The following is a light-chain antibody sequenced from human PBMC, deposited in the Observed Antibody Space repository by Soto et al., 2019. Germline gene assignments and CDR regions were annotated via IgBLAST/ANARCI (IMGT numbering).Light chain of an antibody. Sequence: DIQMTQSPSTLSASVGDRVTITCRASQSINSWLAWYQQKPGKAPKLLIYKASSLESGVPSRFSGSGSGTEFALTITSLQPDDFATYYCQHYNTCPYTFGQGTRLEIK. J-gene: IGKJ2*01. CDR2: KAS. CDR3: QHYNTCPYT. V-gene: IGKV1-5*03. CDR1: QSINSW.